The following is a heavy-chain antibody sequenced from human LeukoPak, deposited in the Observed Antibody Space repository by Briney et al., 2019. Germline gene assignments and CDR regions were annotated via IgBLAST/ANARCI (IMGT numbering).Heavy chain of an antibody. Sequence: ASVKVSCKASGYSFISYGIIWVRQAPGQGLEWMGWISPNNGDTNYAQKLQGRVTMTTDTSTTTAYMELRSLTSDDTAVYYCARQVEAAGQKGFDPWGQGTLVTVSS. V-gene: IGHV1-18*04. J-gene: IGHJ5*02. CDR2: ISPNNGDT. D-gene: IGHD6-13*01. CDR3: ARQVEAAGQKGFDP. CDR1: GYSFISYG.